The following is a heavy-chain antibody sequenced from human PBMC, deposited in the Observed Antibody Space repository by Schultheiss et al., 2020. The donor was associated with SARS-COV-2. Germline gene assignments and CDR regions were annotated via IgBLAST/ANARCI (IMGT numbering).Heavy chain of an antibody. CDR1: GFTFDDYA. V-gene: IGHV3-9*01. CDR3: ARVGGTIFGRDGMDV. D-gene: IGHD3-3*01. Sequence: GGSLRLSCAASGFTFDDYAMHWVRQAPGKGLEWVSGISWNSGSIGYADSVKGRFTISRDNAKNSLYLQMNSLRAEDTAVYYCARVGGTIFGRDGMDVWGQGTTVTVSS. J-gene: IGHJ6*02. CDR2: ISWNSGSI.